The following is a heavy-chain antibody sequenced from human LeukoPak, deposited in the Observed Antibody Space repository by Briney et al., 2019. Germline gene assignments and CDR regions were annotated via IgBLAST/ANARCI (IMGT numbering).Heavy chain of an antibody. Sequence: GASVKVSCKVSGYTLTELSMHWVRQAPGKGLEWMGGFDPEDGETIYAQKFQGRVTMTEDTSTDTAYMELSSLRSEDTAVYYCATGSHNWNDEWYYYYMDVWGKGTTVTISS. CDR2: FDPEDGET. J-gene: IGHJ6*03. CDR3: ATGSHNWNDEWYYYYMDV. D-gene: IGHD1-20*01. V-gene: IGHV1-24*01. CDR1: GYTLTELS.